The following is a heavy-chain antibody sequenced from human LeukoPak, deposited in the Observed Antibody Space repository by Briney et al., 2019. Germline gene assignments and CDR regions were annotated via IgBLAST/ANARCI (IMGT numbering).Heavy chain of an antibody. D-gene: IGHD3-3*01. V-gene: IGHV3-74*01. CDR3: AKDKYNFWSGSNYYYMDV. CDR2: INGDGTST. J-gene: IGHJ6*03. Sequence: GGSLRLSCAASGFTFSSYWMHWVRQAPGKGLVWVSRINGDGTSTTYADSVKGRFTISRDNSKNTLYLQMNSLRAEDTAVYYCAKDKYNFWSGSNYYYMDVWGKGTTVTVSS. CDR1: GFTFSSYW.